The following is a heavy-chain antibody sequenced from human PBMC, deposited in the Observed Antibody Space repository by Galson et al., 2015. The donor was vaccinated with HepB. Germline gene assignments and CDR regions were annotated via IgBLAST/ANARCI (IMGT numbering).Heavy chain of an antibody. J-gene: IGHJ3*02. V-gene: IGHV5-51*06. CDR3: ARHRGYYYGSGSHDGFDI. D-gene: IGHD3-10*01. CDR1: GYSFTNYW. CDR2: IYPGDSDT. Sequence: QSGAEVKKPGESLKISCKASGYSFTNYWIGWVRQMPGNGLEWMGIIYPGDSDTRYSPSFQGQVTISADKSISTAYLQWSSLKASDTAMYYCARHRGYYYGSGSHDGFDIWGQGTMVTVSS.